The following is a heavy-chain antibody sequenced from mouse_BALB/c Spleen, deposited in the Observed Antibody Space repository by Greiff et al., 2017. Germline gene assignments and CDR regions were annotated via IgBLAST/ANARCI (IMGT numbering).Heavy chain of an antibody. V-gene: IGHV5-12-1*01. CDR3: ARHGGGKGAMDY. J-gene: IGHJ4*01. CDR1: GFAFSSYD. CDR2: ISSGGGST. Sequence: EVKLMESGGGLVKPGGSLKLSCAASGFAFSSYDMSWVRQTPEKRLEWVAYISSGGGSTYYPDTVKGRFTISRDNAKNTLYLQMSSLKSEDTAMYYCARHGGGKGAMDYWGQGTSVTVSS. D-gene: IGHD2-1*01.